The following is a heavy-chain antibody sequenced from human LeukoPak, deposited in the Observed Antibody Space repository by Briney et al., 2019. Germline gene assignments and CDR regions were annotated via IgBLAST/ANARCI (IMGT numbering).Heavy chain of an antibody. CDR3: AREGLIAVADTQYNWFDP. J-gene: IGHJ5*02. Sequence: SETLSLTCTVSGGSISSYYWSWIRQPPGKGLEWIGYIYYSGSINYNPSLKSRVTISVDTSKNQFSLKLSSVTAADTAVYYCAREGLIAVADTQYNWFDPWGQGTLVTVSS. CDR1: GGSISSYY. CDR2: IYYSGSI. D-gene: IGHD6-19*01. V-gene: IGHV4-59*01.